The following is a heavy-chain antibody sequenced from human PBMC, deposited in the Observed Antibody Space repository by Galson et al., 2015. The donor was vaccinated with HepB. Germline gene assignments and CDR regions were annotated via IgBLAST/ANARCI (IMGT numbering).Heavy chain of an antibody. CDR3: AKVTVCYGAVCYYFDY. Sequence: SLRLSCAASGFTFSSYAMSWVRQAPGKGLEWVSAISGSGGSTYYADSVKGRFTISRDNSKNTLYLQMNSLRAEDTAVYYCAKVTVCYGAVCYYFDYWSQTSLVTVSS. CDR2: ISGSGGST. J-gene: IGHJ4*02. D-gene: IGHD4/OR15-4a*01. CDR1: GFTFSSYA. V-gene: IGHV3-23*01.